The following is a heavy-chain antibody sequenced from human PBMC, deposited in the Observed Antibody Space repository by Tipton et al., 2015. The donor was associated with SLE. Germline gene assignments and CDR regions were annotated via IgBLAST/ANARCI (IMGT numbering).Heavy chain of an antibody. V-gene: IGHV4-39*07. Sequence: TLSLTCTVSGGSISSSSYYWGWIRQPPGKGLEWIGSIYYSGSTYYNPSLKSRVTISVDKSKNQFSLKLSSVTAADTAVYYCARDRRRESSLLDGDALDIWGQGTMVTVSS. CDR2: IYYSGST. CDR1: GGSISSSSYY. D-gene: IGHD5-24*01. CDR3: ARDRRRESSLLDGDALDI. J-gene: IGHJ3*02.